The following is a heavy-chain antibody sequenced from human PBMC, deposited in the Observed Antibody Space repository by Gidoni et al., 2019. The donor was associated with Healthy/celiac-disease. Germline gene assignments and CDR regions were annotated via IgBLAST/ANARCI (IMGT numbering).Heavy chain of an antibody. CDR2: IKSKTDGGTT. CDR3: TTGIAAAGTDY. Sequence: EVQLVESGGGLVKPGGSLRLSCAASGFTFSNAWMSWVRQAPGKGLEWVGRIKSKTDGGTTYYAAPVKGRFTISRDDSKNTLYLQMNSLKTEDTAVYYCTTGIAAAGTDYWGQGTLVTVSS. J-gene: IGHJ4*02. V-gene: IGHV3-15*01. D-gene: IGHD6-13*01. CDR1: GFTFSNAW.